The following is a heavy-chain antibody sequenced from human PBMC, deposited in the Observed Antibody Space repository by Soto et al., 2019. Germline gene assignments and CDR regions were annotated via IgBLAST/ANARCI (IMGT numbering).Heavy chain of an antibody. D-gene: IGHD3-10*01. J-gene: IGHJ5*02. CDR1: GYTFISYY. Sequence: ASVKVSCKASGYTFISYYMHWVRQAPGQGLEWMGIINPSGGSTSYAQKFQGRVTMTRDTSTSTVYMELSSLRSEDTAVYYCARSQRRGYYYGSGSYYNGYWFDPWGQGTLVTVSS. V-gene: IGHV1-46*01. CDR2: INPSGGST. CDR3: ARSQRRGYYYGSGSYYNGYWFDP.